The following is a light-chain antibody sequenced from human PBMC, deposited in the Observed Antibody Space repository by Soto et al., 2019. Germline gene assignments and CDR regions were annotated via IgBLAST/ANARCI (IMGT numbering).Light chain of an antibody. V-gene: IGKV3-20*01. CDR1: QSVSANY. J-gene: IGKJ5*01. CDR3: QQYGSSPIT. Sequence: EIVLTQSPGTLSLSPGERATLSCRASQSVSANYLAWYQQKPGQAPRLLIYGASSRATGIPDSFSGSGSGTDFTLAISRLEPEDFAVYYCQQYGSSPITFGQGTRLEIK. CDR2: GAS.